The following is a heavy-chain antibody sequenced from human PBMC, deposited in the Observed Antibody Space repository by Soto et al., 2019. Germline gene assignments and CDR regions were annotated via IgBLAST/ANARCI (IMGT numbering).Heavy chain of an antibody. CDR2: IYYSGST. Sequence: QVQLQESGPGLVKPSQTLFLTCTVSGGSISSGGYYWSWIRQHPGKGLEWIGYIYYSGSTCYNPSLKSRVTISVDTSKNQFSLKLSSVTAADTAVYYCARDLLPYRVRGVIGYMDVWGKGTTVTVSS. CDR1: GGSISSGGYY. D-gene: IGHD3-10*01. J-gene: IGHJ6*03. V-gene: IGHV4-31*03. CDR3: ARDLLPYRVRGVIGYMDV.